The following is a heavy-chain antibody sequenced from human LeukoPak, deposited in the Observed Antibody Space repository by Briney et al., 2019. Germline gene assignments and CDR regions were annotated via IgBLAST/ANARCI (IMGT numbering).Heavy chain of an antibody. CDR3: ARGRDYGSFDY. D-gene: IGHD4-17*01. V-gene: IGHV4-34*01. CDR2: IKHSGST. Sequence: SETLSLTCAVYGGSFSGYYWSWIRQPPGKGLEWIGEIKHSGSTNYNPSLKSRVTISVDTSKNQFSLKLSSVTAADTAVYYCARGRDYGSFDYWGQGTLVTVSS. J-gene: IGHJ4*02. CDR1: GGSFSGYY.